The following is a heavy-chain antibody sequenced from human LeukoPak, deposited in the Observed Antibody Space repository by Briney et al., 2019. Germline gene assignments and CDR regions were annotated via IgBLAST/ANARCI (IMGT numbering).Heavy chain of an antibody. Sequence: SETLSLTCAVYGGSFSGYYWSWIRQPPGKGLEWIGEINHGGSTNYNPSLKSRVTISVDTSKNQFSLKLSSVTAADTAVYYCASTGARYYYDSSGPRPLGYWGQGTLVTVSS. V-gene: IGHV4-34*01. CDR3: ASTGARYYYDSSGPRPLGY. J-gene: IGHJ4*02. CDR2: INHGGST. D-gene: IGHD3-22*01. CDR1: GGSFSGYY.